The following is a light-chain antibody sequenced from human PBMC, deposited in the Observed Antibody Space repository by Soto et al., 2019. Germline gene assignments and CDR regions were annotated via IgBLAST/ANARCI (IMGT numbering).Light chain of an antibody. J-gene: IGLJ2*01. CDR2: IDN. CDR3: AACHDSLNGPV. V-gene: IGLV1-44*01. Sequence: QSVLAQPPSASGTPGQRVTISCSGGSSNIGSNTVNWYQQLPGTAPKLFLYIDNQPPSGVPDRFSGSKSGTSASLAISGLQSHDEAEDYCAACHDSLNGPVFGGGTKLTVL. CDR1: SSNIGSNT.